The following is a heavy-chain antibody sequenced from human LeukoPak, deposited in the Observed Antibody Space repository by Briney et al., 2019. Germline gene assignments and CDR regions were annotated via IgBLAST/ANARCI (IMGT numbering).Heavy chain of an antibody. CDR1: WFTFSTYI. J-gene: IGHJ4*02. V-gene: IGHV3-21*01. CDR2: ISSSSYYI. Sequence: PGGSLRLSCTAAWFTFSTYIVRSVRQARGKGLEWVSSISSSSYYIYYADSVKGRFTISRDNAKNSLFLQINSLRAEDTAVYYCGAAYSGSSPFDYWGQGTLVTVSS. D-gene: IGHD1-26*01. CDR3: GAAYSGSSPFDY.